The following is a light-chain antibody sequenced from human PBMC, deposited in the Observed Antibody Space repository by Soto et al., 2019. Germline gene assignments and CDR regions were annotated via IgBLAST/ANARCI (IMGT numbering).Light chain of an antibody. CDR3: LSFDSSLSVV. CDR1: SSKIGAGYD. Sequence: QSVLTQPPSVSGAPGQRVTISCTGGSSKIGAGYDVHWYQQLPGRAPKLLIYGNTNRPSGVPDRFSGSKSGTSASLAITGLQAEDEADYYCLSFDSSLSVVFGGGTKVTVL. J-gene: IGLJ2*01. V-gene: IGLV1-40*01. CDR2: GNT.